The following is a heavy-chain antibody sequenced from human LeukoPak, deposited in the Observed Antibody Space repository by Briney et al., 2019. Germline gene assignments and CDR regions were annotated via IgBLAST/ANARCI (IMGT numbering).Heavy chain of an antibody. CDR1: GGSFSGYY. CDR3: ARLPIAAAANHFDY. V-gene: IGHV4-34*01. Sequence: SETLSLTCAVYGGSFSGYYWSWIRQPPGKGLEWIGEINHSGSTNYNPSLESRVTISVDTSKNQFSLKLSSVTAADTAVYYCARLPIAAAANHFDYWGQGTLVTVSS. CDR2: INHSGST. D-gene: IGHD6-13*01. J-gene: IGHJ4*02.